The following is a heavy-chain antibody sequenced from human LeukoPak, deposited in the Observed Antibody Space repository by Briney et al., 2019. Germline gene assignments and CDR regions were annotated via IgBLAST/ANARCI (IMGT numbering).Heavy chain of an antibody. V-gene: IGHV6-1*01. CDR3: ARAVARGRYFGL. J-gene: IGHJ2*01. D-gene: IGHD4-23*01. CDR2: TYYRSEWSN. CDR1: GDGVSNNSAA. Sequence: KTSQTLSLTCALSGDGVSNNSAACTWIRQSPSRGLEWLGRTYYRSEWSNSYAASMRSRITINADTSKNQFSLQLDSVTPEDTAAYFCARAVARGRYFGLWGRGTLVTVSS.